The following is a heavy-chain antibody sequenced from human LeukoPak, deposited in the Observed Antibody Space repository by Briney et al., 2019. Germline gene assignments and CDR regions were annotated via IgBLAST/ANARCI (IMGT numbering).Heavy chain of an antibody. Sequence: PGGSLRLSCAASGLTLSSFWMSWVRQAPGKGLEWVANIKHDGSETYYLDSVKGRFTISRDNAKNLLYIQMNSLRAEDTAVYYCARDHLGYQVGNAFDIWGQGTEVTVSS. CDR1: GLTLSSFW. CDR2: IKHDGSET. D-gene: IGHD1-26*01. J-gene: IGHJ3*02. V-gene: IGHV3-7*01. CDR3: ARDHLGYQVGNAFDI.